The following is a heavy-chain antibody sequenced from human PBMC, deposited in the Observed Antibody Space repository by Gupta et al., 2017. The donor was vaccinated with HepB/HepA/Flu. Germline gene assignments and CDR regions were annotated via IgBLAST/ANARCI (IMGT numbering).Heavy chain of an antibody. CDR3: ARAPTYGGGDCDLTFDY. CDR1: GFTFNTYE. D-gene: IGHD2-21*02. Sequence: EGQLVESGGGLVQPGGSLRLSCEASGFTFNTYEMNWVRQAPGKGLEWVSYISASGGAIYYADSVKGRFIISRDNARNSLYLQMNSLRPEDTAVYYCARAPTYGGGDCDLTFDYWGQGILVTVAS. J-gene: IGHJ4*02. V-gene: IGHV3-48*03. CDR2: ISASGGAI.